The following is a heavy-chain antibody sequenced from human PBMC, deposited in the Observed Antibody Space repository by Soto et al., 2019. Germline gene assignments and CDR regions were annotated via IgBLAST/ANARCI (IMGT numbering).Heavy chain of an antibody. CDR1: GDSFSSYT. CDR2: IVPLLCTT. D-gene: IGHD6-19*01. J-gene: IGHJ3*02. CDR3: ARDLSAVAGPQAFDI. V-gene: IGHV1-69*08. Sequence: QVQLVQSGAEVGKPGSSVKVSCKASGDSFSSYTLSWMRQAPGHGLEWMGRIVPLLCTTNYAQKLQGSVTFTADKSTSTVYMRLRSLRSEDTARYYCARDLSAVAGPQAFDIWGQGTMVIVSS.